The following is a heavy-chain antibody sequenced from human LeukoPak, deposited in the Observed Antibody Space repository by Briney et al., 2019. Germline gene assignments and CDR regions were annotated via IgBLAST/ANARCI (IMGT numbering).Heavy chain of an antibody. CDR1: GFTFSSYA. D-gene: IGHD3-10*01. V-gene: IGHV3-21*01. J-gene: IGHJ5*02. Sequence: GGSLRLSCAASGFTFSSYAMSWVRQAPGKGLEWVSSISSSSSYIYYADSVKGRFTISRDNAKNSLYLQMNSLRAEDTAVYYCATSSGSYYNYGGLPNWFDPWGQGTLVTVSS. CDR3: ATSSGSYYNYGGLPNWFDP. CDR2: ISSSSSYI.